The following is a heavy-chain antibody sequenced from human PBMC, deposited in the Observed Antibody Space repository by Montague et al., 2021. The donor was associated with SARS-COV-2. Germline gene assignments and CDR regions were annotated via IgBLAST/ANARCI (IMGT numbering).Heavy chain of an antibody. D-gene: IGHD2/OR15-2a*01. CDR1: SGSLSNYY. J-gene: IGHJ4*02. CDR3: ARNMAY. Sequence: ETLSLTCTVSSGSLSNYYWSWIRQSPDKGLEWIGYMYETGNMIYNPSLRSRVSISADTSKSRFSLRLTSVTAADSARYYCARNMAYWGQGVLVTV. V-gene: IGHV4-4*09. CDR2: MYETGNM.